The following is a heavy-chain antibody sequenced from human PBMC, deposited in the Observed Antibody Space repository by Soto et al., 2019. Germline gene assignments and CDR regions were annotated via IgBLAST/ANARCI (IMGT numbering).Heavy chain of an antibody. CDR3: ARDCSSTSCYGMDV. V-gene: IGHV3-30-3*01. CDR1: GFTFSSYA. D-gene: IGHD2-2*01. CDR2: ISYDGSNK. Sequence: QVQLVESGGGVVQPGRSLRLSCAASGFTFSSYAMHWVRQAPGKGLEWVAVISYDGSNKYYADSVKGRFTISRDNSKNTLYLQMNSLRAEDTAVYYCARDCSSTSCYGMDVW. J-gene: IGHJ6*01.